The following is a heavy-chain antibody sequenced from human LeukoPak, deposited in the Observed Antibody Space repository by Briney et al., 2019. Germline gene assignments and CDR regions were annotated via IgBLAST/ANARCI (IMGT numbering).Heavy chain of an antibody. CDR2: IGYDGKNK. CDR1: GFTFSSQP. V-gene: IGHV3-30*04. Sequence: GGSLRLSCAASGFTFSSQPMHWVRQTPGKGLEWVALIGYDGKNKYYADSVNGRFTISRDNTKNTLYLQMNSLRVEDTAVYYCARDLVSYYNYYMDVWGKGTTVTVSS. CDR3: ARDLVSYYNYYMDV. D-gene: IGHD3-16*01. J-gene: IGHJ6*03.